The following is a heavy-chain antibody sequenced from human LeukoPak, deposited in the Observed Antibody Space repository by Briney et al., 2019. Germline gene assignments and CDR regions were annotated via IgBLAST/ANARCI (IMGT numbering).Heavy chain of an antibody. CDR3: AKDRSGYGSGSYSFDY. Sequence: GGSLRLSCAASGFTFSSYGMHWVRQAPGKGLEWVAVISYDGSNKYCADSAKGRFTISRDNSKNTLYLQMNSLRVEDTAVYYCAKDRSGYGSGSYSFDYWGQGTLVTVSS. J-gene: IGHJ4*02. CDR2: ISYDGSNK. D-gene: IGHD3-10*01. V-gene: IGHV3-30*18. CDR1: GFTFSSYG.